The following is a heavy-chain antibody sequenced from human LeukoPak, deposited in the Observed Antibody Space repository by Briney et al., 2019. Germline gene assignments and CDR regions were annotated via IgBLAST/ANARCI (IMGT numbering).Heavy chain of an antibody. J-gene: IGHJ4*02. Sequence: ASVKVSCKASGYTFTGYYMHWVRQAPGQGREWMGWINPNSGGTNYAQKFQGRVTMTRDTSISTAYMELSRLRSDDTAVYYCARTGCSSTSCYYGDYWGQGTLVTVSS. D-gene: IGHD2-2*01. CDR3: ARTGCSSTSCYYGDY. CDR1: GYTFTGYY. V-gene: IGHV1-2*02. CDR2: INPNSGGT.